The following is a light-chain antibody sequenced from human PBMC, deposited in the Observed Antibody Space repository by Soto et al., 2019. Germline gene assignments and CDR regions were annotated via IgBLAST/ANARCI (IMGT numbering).Light chain of an antibody. V-gene: IGLV2-14*01. J-gene: IGLJ1*01. CDR3: SSYTTSSTLEGV. CDR2: DVT. CDR1: SSDVGGYNR. Sequence: QSALTQPASVSGSPGQSNTISCTRTSSDVGGYNRVSWYQQHPGKAPKLMIYDVTIRPSGVSNRFSGSTSGNTAALTISGLQAEDEAEYYCSSYTTSSTLEGVFGTGTKVTVL.